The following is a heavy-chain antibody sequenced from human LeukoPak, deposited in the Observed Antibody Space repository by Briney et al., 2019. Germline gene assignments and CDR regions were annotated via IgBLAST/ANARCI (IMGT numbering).Heavy chain of an antibody. CDR1: GYTFTGYY. D-gene: IGHD2-15*01. V-gene: IGHV1-2*02. CDR2: ISPNSGGT. CDR3: ASSSSYCSGGNCYYYYGMDF. Sequence: ASVKVSCKASGYTFTGYYMHWVRQAPGQELEWMGWISPNSGGTNYAQKFQGRVTMARDTPISTAYMELSRLRSDDTAVYYCASSSSYCSGGNCYYYYGMDFWGQGTTVTVSS. J-gene: IGHJ6*02.